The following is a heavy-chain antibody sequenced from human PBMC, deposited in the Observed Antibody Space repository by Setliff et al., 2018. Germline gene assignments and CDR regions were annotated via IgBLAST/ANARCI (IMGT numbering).Heavy chain of an antibody. V-gene: IGHV1-46*01. CDR1: GYTFTSHY. J-gene: IGHJ5*02. Sequence: VKVSCKASGYTFTSHYMHWVRQAPGLGLEWMGTINPSSGRTSYAQKFQGRVTMTRDTSTSTVYMDMSSLRSEDTAVYYCASTPAHHPITMIVGGDWFDPWGQGTLVTVS. CDR2: INPSSGRT. D-gene: IGHD3-22*01. CDR3: ASTPAHHPITMIVGGDWFDP.